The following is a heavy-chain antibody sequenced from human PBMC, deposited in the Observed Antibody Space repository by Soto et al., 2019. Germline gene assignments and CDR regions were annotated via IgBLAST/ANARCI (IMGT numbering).Heavy chain of an antibody. CDR1: GFTFSSYA. J-gene: IGHJ2*01. CDR3: AESPYSSGWYDWYFDL. V-gene: IGHV3-23*01. Sequence: EVQLLESGGGLVQPGGSLRLSCAASGFTFSSYAMSWVRQAPGKGLEWVSAISGSGGSTYYADSVKGRFTISRDNSRNTLYLHMNSLRAEDTYVYYCAESPYSSGWYDWYFDLCGRGTLVTVSS. CDR2: ISGSGGST. D-gene: IGHD6-19*01.